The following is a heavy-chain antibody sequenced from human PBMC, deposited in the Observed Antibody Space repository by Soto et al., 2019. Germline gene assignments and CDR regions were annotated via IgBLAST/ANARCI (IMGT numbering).Heavy chain of an antibody. D-gene: IGHD5-18*01. CDR1: GVTVSSNY. V-gene: IGHV3-66*04. CDR3: DKHGYNYGGGYFDY. Sequence: EVQLVESGGGLVQPGGSLRLSCAASGVTVSSNYMSWVRQAPGKGLEWVSVIYSGGSTYYADSVKGRFTISRDNSKNKMYLQMNSLRAEDKAVYYCDKHGYNYGGGYFDYWGQGTLVTVSS. CDR2: IYSGGST. J-gene: IGHJ4*02.